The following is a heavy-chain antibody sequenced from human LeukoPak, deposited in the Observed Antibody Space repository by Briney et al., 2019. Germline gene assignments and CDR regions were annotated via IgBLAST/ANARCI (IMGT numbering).Heavy chain of an antibody. J-gene: IGHJ3*02. CDR3: AISIAVAGGAFDI. CDR1: GFTVSSNY. V-gene: IGHV3-53*01. CDR2: IYSGGST. D-gene: IGHD6-19*01. Sequence: GGSLRLSCAASGFTVSSNYMSWVRQAPGKGLEWVSVIYSGGSTYYADSVKGRFTISRDNSKNTLYLQMNSLRAEDTAVYYCAISIAVAGGAFDIWGQGTMVTVSS.